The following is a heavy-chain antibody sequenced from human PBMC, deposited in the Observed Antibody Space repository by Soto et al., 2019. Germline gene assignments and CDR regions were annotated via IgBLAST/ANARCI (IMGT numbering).Heavy chain of an antibody. CDR3: AKVLAPGMDTITPAIEY. CDR1: GFTFSSYA. Sequence: GGSLRLSCAASGFTFSSYAMIWVRQAPGKGLEWVSAISGSGGMTYYADSVKGRFTISRDNSKNTLYLQMNSLRAEDTAVYYCAKVLAPGMDTITPAIEYWGQGTLVTVSS. J-gene: IGHJ4*02. CDR2: ISGSGGMT. V-gene: IGHV3-23*01. D-gene: IGHD5-18*01.